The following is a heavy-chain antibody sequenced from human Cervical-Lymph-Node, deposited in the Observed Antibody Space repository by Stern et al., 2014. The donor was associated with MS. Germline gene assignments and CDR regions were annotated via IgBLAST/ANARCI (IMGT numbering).Heavy chain of an antibody. CDR1: GFALAIYG. CDR2: IKFNNGNT. J-gene: IGHJ4*02. V-gene: IGHV1-18*01. D-gene: IGHD6-19*01. Sequence: QVQLVQSGAEMKKPGASVTVSCKTSGFALAIYGITWVRQPPGQGLEGMGSIKFNNGNTNYAEKVQGRVSMTTDPSTSTAYMELRSLTSDDTAVYYCARGPGPHSSGWSGDYWGQGTLVTVSS. CDR3: ARGPGPHSSGWSGDY.